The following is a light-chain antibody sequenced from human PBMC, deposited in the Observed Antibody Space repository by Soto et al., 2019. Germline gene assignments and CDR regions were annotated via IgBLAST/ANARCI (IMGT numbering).Light chain of an antibody. Sequence: DIPMTQSPSTLSASVGDRVTITCRASQSISSWLAWYQQKPGKAPKLLIYDASSFESGVPSRFSGSGSVTEFTLTISSLQPDDFATYYCHQEWTFGQGTKVEIK. J-gene: IGKJ1*01. V-gene: IGKV1-5*01. CDR2: DAS. CDR1: QSISSW. CDR3: HQEWT.